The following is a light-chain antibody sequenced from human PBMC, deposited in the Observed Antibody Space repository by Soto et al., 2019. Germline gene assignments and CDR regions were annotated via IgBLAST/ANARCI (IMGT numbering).Light chain of an antibody. CDR2: GAS. J-gene: IGKJ5*01. CDR3: QQYSSSPS. CDR1: HSVSTN. V-gene: IGKV3-15*01. Sequence: EIVMTQSPTTLSASPGERATLSCRASHSVSTNLAWYQQKPGQVPSLLIYGASTRASGIPARFSGSGSGTEFTLTIGSLQSEDFAVYYCQQYSSSPSFGQGTRLET.